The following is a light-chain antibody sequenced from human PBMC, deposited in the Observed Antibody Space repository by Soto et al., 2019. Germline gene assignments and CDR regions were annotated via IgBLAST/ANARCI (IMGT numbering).Light chain of an antibody. CDR2: AAS. Sequence: DIQMTQSPSSLSASVGDRVTITCRASQSGSTYLNWYHQKPGKAPDLLIYAASSLKSGVPSRFSGSGSGTDFTLTITGLQPADFATYYCQQNYSIPITFGQGTRLEIK. CDR3: QQNYSIPIT. J-gene: IGKJ5*01. V-gene: IGKV1-39*01. CDR1: QSGSTY.